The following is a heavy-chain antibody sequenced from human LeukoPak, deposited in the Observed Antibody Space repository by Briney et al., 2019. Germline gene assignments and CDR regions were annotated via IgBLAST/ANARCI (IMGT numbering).Heavy chain of an antibody. J-gene: IGHJ3*01. D-gene: IGHD3-16*01. V-gene: IGHV3-33*01. CDR3: ARGWGSNVYAGAFDF. CDR2: IWYDGNNE. CDR1: GFAFNNYG. Sequence: GGSLRLSCAASGFAFNNYGMHWVRQAPGKGLEWVALIWYDGNNENYADSVKGRFTISRDNSRNTLDLQMNSLRAEDTAVYYCARGWGSNVYAGAFDFWGQGTMVTVSS.